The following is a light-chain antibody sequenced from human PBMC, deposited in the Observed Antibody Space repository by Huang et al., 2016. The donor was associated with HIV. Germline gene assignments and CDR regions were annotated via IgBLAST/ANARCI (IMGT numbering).Light chain of an antibody. CDR2: VAS. J-gene: IGKJ3*01. V-gene: IGKV3-11*01. CDR1: QSVSSY. Sequence: EIVLTKSPANLSLSPGERATLSCSASQSVSSYLAWYKQKPGQAPRLLMYVASNRASGSPARFSGSVSGTDFTLSISSLEPEDFAVYYCQQRSNWPVTFGPGTKVDIK. CDR3: QQRSNWPVT.